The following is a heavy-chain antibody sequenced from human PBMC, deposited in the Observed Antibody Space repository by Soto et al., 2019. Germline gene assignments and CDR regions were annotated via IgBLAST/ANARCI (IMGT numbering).Heavy chain of an antibody. J-gene: IGHJ6*02. Sequence: PGESLKISCKGSGYSFTSYWIGWVRQMPGKGLEWMGIIYPGDSDTRYSPSFQGQVTISADKSISTAYLQWSSLKASDTAMYYCATQSQNYDFWEHEYGMDVWGQGTTVTVSS. CDR2: IYPGDSDT. CDR3: ATQSQNYDFWEHEYGMDV. CDR1: GYSFTSYW. V-gene: IGHV5-51*01. D-gene: IGHD3-3*01.